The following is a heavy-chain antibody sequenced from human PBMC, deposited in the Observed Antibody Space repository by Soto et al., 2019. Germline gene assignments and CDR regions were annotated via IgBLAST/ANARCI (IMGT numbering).Heavy chain of an antibody. Sequence: ASVKVSCKASGYTFTSYAMHWVRQAPGQRLEWMGWISGDNGNTSYSQKFQGRVTMTTDTSASTAYMDLRSLRSDDTAVYYCARDFGYNWNPVDYWGQGTLVTVSS. CDR2: ISGDNGNT. CDR1: GYTFTSYA. CDR3: ARDFGYNWNPVDY. J-gene: IGHJ4*02. D-gene: IGHD1-20*01. V-gene: IGHV1-3*01.